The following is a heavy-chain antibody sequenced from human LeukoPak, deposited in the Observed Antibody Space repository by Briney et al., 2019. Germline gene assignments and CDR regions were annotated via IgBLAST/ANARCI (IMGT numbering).Heavy chain of an antibody. CDR2: IDRDGIRA. CDR3: TRSGWSGYVDR. CDR1: EFTYNNYW. D-gene: IGHD3-3*01. J-gene: IGHJ1*01. V-gene: IGHV3-74*01. Sequence: QSGGSLRLSCAASEFTYNNYWIHWVRQVPGKGLAWVSRIDRDGIRADYADSVQGRFTVSRHHAKRTVYLQMNNLKVDDTGVYFCTRSGWSGYVDRWGQGTLVTVSS.